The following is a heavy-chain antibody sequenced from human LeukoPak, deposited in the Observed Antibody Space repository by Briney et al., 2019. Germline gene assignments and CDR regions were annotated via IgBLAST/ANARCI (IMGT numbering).Heavy chain of an antibody. J-gene: IGHJ6*03. Sequence: GGSLRLSCAASGFTFDDYGMSWVRQAPGQGLEWVSGINWNGGSTSYVDSVKGRFTISRDNAKNSLYLQMNSLRAEDTALYYCARVSGYYNYYYYYYMDVWGKGTTVTVSS. CDR1: GFTFDDYG. CDR3: ARVSGYYNYYYYYYMDV. CDR2: INWNGGST. D-gene: IGHD3-3*01. V-gene: IGHV3-20*04.